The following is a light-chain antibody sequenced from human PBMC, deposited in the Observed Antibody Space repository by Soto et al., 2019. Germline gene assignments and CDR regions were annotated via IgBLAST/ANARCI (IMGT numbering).Light chain of an antibody. CDR2: DAS. CDR3: QQFLSYPIT. Sequence: IQLTQSPASLSASVGERVTITCRASQDIRGALAWYQQSPGEAPQLLIYDASTLESGVPSRFSGSSSGKHFTLTISSLQPEDFATYYCQQFLSYPITFGQGTRLEI. V-gene: IGKV1-13*02. CDR1: QDIRGA. J-gene: IGKJ5*01.